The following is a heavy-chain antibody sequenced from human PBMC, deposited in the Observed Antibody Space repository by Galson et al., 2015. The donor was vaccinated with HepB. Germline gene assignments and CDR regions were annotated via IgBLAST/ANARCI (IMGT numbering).Heavy chain of an antibody. J-gene: IGHJ4*02. D-gene: IGHD1-26*01. V-gene: IGHV4-39*01. CDR2: IYFSGNT. CDR1: GGSISSSNYY. Sequence: SETLSLTCTVSGGSISSSNYYWGWIRQPPGKGLEWIGSIYFSGNTYYNPSLRSRLTISVDTSKNQFSLNLKSVTAADTAVYYCAGLVGATREYFDYWGQGTLVSVSS. CDR3: AGLVGATREYFDY.